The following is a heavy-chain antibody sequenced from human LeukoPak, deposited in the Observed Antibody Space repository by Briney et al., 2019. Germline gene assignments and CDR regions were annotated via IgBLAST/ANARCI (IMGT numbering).Heavy chain of an antibody. J-gene: IGHJ6*02. V-gene: IGHV4-34*01. D-gene: IGHD4-23*01. CDR2: INHSGST. CDR1: GGSFSGYY. CDR3: AWYYGGNSNYYYYGMDV. Sequence: SETLSLTCAVYGGSFSGYYWSWIRQPPGTGLEWIGEINHSGSTNYNPSLKSRLTISVDTSKNQFSLKLSSVTAADTAVYYCAWYYGGNSNYYYYGMDVWGRGTTVTVSS.